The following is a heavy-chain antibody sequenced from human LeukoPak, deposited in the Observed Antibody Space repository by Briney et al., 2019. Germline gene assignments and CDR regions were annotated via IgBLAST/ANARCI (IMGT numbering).Heavy chain of an antibody. CDR3: ARGYSGSYTYYYYYMDV. V-gene: IGHV3-48*01. CDR1: GFTFSSYG. D-gene: IGHD1-26*01. J-gene: IGHJ6*03. Sequence: GGSLRLSCAASGFTFSSYGMNWVRQAPGKGLEWVSYISSSSSTIYYADSVKGRFTISRDNAKNSLYLQMDSLRAEDTAVYYCARGYSGSYTYYYYYMDVWGKGTTVTVSS. CDR2: ISSSSSTI.